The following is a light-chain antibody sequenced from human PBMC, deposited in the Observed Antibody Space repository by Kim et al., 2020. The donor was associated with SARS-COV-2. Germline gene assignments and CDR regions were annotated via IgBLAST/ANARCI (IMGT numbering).Light chain of an antibody. Sequence: LSPGERAPLSCRASQSISTYLAWYQHKPGQAPRLLIYDASNRATGIPARFSGSGSGTDFILTISSLEPEDFAVYYCQQRSNWPLAFGQGTRLEIK. V-gene: IGKV3-11*01. J-gene: IGKJ5*01. CDR2: DAS. CDR3: QQRSNWPLA. CDR1: QSISTY.